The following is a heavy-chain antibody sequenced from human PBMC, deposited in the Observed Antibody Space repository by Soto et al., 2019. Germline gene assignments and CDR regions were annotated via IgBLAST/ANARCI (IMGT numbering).Heavy chain of an antibody. J-gene: IGHJ4*02. D-gene: IGHD5-18*01. CDR3: TTGPTSVDTAMVPSFDY. CDR1: GFTCSNAW. Sequence: PGGALRRSCAASGFTCSNAWMSWVRQAPGKGLEWVGRIKSKTDGGTTDYAAPVKGRFTISRDDSKNTLYLQMNSLKTEDTAVYYCTTGPTSVDTAMVPSFDYWGQGTLVTVSS. CDR2: IKSKTDGGTT. V-gene: IGHV3-15*01.